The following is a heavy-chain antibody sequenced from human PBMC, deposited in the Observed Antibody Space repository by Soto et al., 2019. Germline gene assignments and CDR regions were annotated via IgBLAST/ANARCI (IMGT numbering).Heavy chain of an antibody. Sequence: ASVKVSCKASGYTFTSYGISWVRQAPGQGLEWMGWISAYNGNTNYAQELQGRVTMTTDTSTSTAYMELRSLRSDDTAVYYCARDFFPGTTSLDNWFGLGPWGEGTRVTVSS. CDR3: ARDFFPGTTSLDNWFGLGP. V-gene: IGHV1-18*04. CDR2: ISAYNGNT. J-gene: IGHJ5*02. D-gene: IGHD1-1*01. CDR1: GYTFTSYG.